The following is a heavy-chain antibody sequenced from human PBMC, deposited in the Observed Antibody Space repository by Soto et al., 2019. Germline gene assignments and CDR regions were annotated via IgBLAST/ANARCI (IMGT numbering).Heavy chain of an antibody. V-gene: IGHV1-69*01. J-gene: IGHJ6*02. Sequence: QVQLVQSGAEVKKPGSSVKVSCKASGGTLNTNAISWVRQAPGQGLEWMGGIIPVPGTTNYAQKFEGGVRITAVESTNTVFMELSGLRSDDTAIYYCAGSSGTPGRPGPTIFHYYYGLAVWGQGTTVTVSS. CDR2: IIPVPGTT. D-gene: IGHD6-19*01. CDR3: AGSSGTPGRPGPTIFHYYYGLAV. CDR1: GGTLNTNA.